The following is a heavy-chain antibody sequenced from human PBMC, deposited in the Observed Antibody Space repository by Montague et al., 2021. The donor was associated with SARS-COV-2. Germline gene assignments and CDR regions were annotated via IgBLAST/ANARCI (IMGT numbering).Heavy chain of an antibody. Sequence: SLRLSCPASGIIFTNSWMSWVRQAPGKGLEWVANIKPDGTDKYYVDPVKGRFTISRDNAKKSLYLQMNSLTAEDTAVYYCATDSFSGYFDWGQGTLVTVSS. CDR3: ATDSFSGYFD. J-gene: IGHJ4*02. D-gene: IGHD3-22*01. CDR1: GIIFTNSW. V-gene: IGHV3-7*01. CDR2: IKPDGTDK.